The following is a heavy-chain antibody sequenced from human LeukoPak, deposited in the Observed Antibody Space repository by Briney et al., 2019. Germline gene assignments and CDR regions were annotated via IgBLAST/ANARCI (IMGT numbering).Heavy chain of an antibody. CDR1: GFTFSSYW. V-gene: IGHV3-74*01. J-gene: IGHJ6*03. CDR2: INSDGRST. Sequence: PGGSLRLSCAASGFTFSSYWMHWVRQVPGKGLVWVSRINSDGRSTSYADSVKGRFTISRDNAKNTLYLQMNSLRAEDTAVYYCARDLIGLYGSGRNYMDVWGKGTTVTISS. CDR3: ARDLIGLYGSGRNYMDV. D-gene: IGHD3-10*01.